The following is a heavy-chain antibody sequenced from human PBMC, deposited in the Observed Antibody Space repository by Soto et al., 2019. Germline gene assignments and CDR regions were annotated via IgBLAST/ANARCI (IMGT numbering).Heavy chain of an antibody. CDR1: GGTFSSYA. V-gene: IGHV1-69*13. D-gene: IGHD3-9*01. CDR2: IIPIFGTA. CDR3: AALPGRFQGQFDY. J-gene: IGHJ4*02. Sequence: GASVKVSCKASGGTFSSYAISWVRQAPGQGLEWMGGIIPIFGTANYAQKFQDRVTITADESTSTAYMELSSLRSEVTAVYYCAALPGRFQGQFDYWGQGTLVTVSS.